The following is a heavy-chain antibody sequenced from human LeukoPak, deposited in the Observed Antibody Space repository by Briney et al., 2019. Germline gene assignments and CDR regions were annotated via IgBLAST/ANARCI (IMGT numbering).Heavy chain of an antibody. D-gene: IGHD4-23*01. CDR3: ARAQDYGGELDY. CDR1: GFTVSSNY. J-gene: IGHJ4*02. CDR2: IYSGGST. V-gene: IGHV3-53*01. Sequence: GGSLRLSCAASGFTVSSNYMSWVRQAPGKGLEWVSVIYSGGSTYYADSVKGQFTISRDNSKNTLYLQMNSLRAEDTAVYYCARAQDYGGELDYWGQGTLVTVSS.